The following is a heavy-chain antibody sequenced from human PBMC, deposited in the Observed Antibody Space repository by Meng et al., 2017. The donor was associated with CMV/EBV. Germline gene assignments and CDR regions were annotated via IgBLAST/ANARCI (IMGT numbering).Heavy chain of an antibody. J-gene: IGHJ4*02. CDR1: RKAR. CDR2: SKSKTDGGRT. D-gene: IGHD3-16*01. CDR3: TIDPVIMITFGGVIGFDY. Sequence: RKARKRWVSKTAGKGVEWVGSSKSKTDGGRTDYAAHVKGRISISREESKNTLYRQMNSLKNEDTAEYYCTIDPVIMITFGGVIGFDYWGKGTLVTVSS. V-gene: IGHV3-15*01.